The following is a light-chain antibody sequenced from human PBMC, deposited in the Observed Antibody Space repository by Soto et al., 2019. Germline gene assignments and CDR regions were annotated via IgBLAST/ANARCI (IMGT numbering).Light chain of an antibody. V-gene: IGKV3-20*01. Sequence: EIVLTQSPGPLSLSPGERATLSCRASQSVSSSYLAWYQQKRGKAPRLLIYGASSRATGIPDRFRGSGSGTDFTLTITRLEPEDFALYYCQQFGDSLTFGGGTMVEIK. CDR1: QSVSSSY. CDR3: QQFGDSLT. CDR2: GAS. J-gene: IGKJ4*01.